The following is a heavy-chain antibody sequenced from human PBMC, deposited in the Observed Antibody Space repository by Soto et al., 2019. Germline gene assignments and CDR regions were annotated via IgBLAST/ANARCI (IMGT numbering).Heavy chain of an antibody. Sequence: QVQLVESGGGVVQPGMSLTVSCSASGFTFSDYVFHWVRQAPGKGLEWVALIWYDDSTKHYGDSVKGRFTISRDNSKNTVYLHMNSLRAEDTAVYYCARDQDHDSRPTLLFDSWGQGTLVTVSS. CDR1: GFTFSDYV. CDR2: IWYDDSTK. D-gene: IGHD1-1*01. V-gene: IGHV3-33*01. CDR3: ARDQDHDSRPTLLFDS. J-gene: IGHJ4*02.